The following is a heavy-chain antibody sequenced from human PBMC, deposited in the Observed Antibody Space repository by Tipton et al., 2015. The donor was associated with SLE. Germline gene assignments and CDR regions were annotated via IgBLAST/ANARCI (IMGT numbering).Heavy chain of an antibody. V-gene: IGHV1-69*01. CDR3: ARDRVQNWNYVRYFEY. CDR2: IIPMSGSA. D-gene: IGHD1-7*01. CDR1: GGSFSHYG. J-gene: IGHJ4*02. Sequence: QLVQSGAEVKKPGSSVMVSCKTSGGSFSHYGISWVRQAPGQGLEWMGGIIPMSGSAKYAQKFHGRVSITADESTSTVYMELSSLRSEDTAPYYCARDRVQNWNYVRYFEYWGQGTLVTVSS.